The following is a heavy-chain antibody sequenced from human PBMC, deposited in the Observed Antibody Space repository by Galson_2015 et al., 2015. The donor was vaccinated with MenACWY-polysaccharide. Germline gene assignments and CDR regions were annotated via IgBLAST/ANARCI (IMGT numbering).Heavy chain of an antibody. Sequence: SLRLSCAASGFTFSSYAMSWVRQAPGKGLEWVSAVSADGGSTYYADSVKGRFTISRDNSKNTLYLQMNTLRAEDTALYYCAKRKYCDTSTCYGFDYWGQGTLVTVSS. V-gene: IGHV3-23*01. J-gene: IGHJ4*02. CDR2: VSADGGST. CDR3: AKRKYCDTSTCYGFDY. D-gene: IGHD2-2*01. CDR1: GFTFSSYA.